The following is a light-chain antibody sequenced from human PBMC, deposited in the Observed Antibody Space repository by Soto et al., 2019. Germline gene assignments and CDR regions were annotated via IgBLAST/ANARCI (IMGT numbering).Light chain of an antibody. CDR2: GAS. Sequence: DIVLTQSPGTLCLTPGERATLSCRASQSVSSNLAWYQQKPGQAPRLLIYGASTRATGIPARFSGSGSGTEFTLTISSLQSEDFAVYYCQQYNNWPRRTFGQGTKVDIK. CDR3: QQYNNWPRRT. J-gene: IGKJ1*01. V-gene: IGKV3-15*01. CDR1: QSVSSN.